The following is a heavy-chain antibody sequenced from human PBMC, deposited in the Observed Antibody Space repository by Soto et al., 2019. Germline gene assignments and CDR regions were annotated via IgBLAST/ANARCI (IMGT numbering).Heavy chain of an antibody. V-gene: IGHV4-39*01. J-gene: IGHJ3*02. CDR3: ASPTLGAFDI. CDR1: VGSISSSNYY. Sequence: KASETLSLTCTVPVGSISSSNYYWGWTRQPPGKGLEWIGSIYYSGSTSYNSSLKSRVTISVDTSKNQFSLRLRSVTAADTAVYYCASPTLGAFDIWGQGTMVTVSS. D-gene: IGHD3-16*01. CDR2: IYYSGST.